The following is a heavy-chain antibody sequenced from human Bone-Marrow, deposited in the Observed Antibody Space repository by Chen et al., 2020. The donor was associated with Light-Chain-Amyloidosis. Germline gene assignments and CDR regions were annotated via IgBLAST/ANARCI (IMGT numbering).Heavy chain of an antibody. CDR3: ARGEVTTSFYYYGMDV. D-gene: IGHD4-17*01. CDR2: INPDTVGT. Sequence: QVQMVQSGAEVKEPWASIKVSCKTSGYTFTDFYIHWVRQAPGQGLEWMAWINPDTVGTRYAQKFQCWITVTRETSTRTVYMELSRLRSGDTAVYYCARGEVTTSFYYYGMDVWGQGTTVTVSS. V-gene: IGHV1-2*04. CDR1: GYTFTDFY. J-gene: IGHJ6*02.